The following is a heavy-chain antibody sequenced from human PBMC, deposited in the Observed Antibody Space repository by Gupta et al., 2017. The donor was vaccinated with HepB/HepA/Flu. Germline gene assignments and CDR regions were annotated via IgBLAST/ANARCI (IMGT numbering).Heavy chain of an antibody. CDR2: INPNTGGT. CDR1: GYTFSGYY. V-gene: IGHV1-2*02. J-gene: IGHJ4*01. Sequence: QVQLVQSGAEVQKVGASVKVSCKASGYTFSGYYMHWVRQAPGQGLEWMGWINPNTGGTNFAQKFHGRVTMTRDTSISTAYMELSRLTSDDTALYYCARAGGTYYQVILDYWGQGILVTVSS. CDR3: ARAGGTYYQVILDY. D-gene: IGHD1-26*01.